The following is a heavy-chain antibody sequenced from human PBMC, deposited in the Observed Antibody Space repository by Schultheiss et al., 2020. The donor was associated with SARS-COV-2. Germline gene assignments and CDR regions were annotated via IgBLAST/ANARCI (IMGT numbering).Heavy chain of an antibody. CDR1: GFTFSSYG. CDR2: INSDGSST. CDR3: ARENNGRSDY. V-gene: IGHV3-74*01. J-gene: IGHJ4*02. Sequence: GGSLRLSCAASGFTFSSYGMHWVRQAPGKGLEWVSRINSDGSSTSYADSVKGRFTISRDNSKNTLYLQMNSLRAEDTAVYYCARENNGRSDYWGQGTLVTVSS. D-gene: IGHD1/OR15-1a*01.